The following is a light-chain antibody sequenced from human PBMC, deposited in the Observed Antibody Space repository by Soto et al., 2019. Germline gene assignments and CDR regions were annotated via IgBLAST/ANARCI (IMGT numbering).Light chain of an antibody. Sequence: SALTQPRSVSGSPGQSVTISCTGTSSDIGGYNYVSWYQHHPDKAPNLLIYDVSKRPSGVPDRFSGSKSGNTASLTISGLQAEDGADYYCCSYADSYTFVFGTGTKVTVL. V-gene: IGLV2-11*01. CDR2: DVS. CDR1: SSDIGGYNY. CDR3: CSYADSYTFV. J-gene: IGLJ1*01.